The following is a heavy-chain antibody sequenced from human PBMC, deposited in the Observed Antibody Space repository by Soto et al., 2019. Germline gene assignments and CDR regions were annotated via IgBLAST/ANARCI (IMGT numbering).Heavy chain of an antibody. D-gene: IGHD3-22*01. CDR2: IRSKSNGGTT. V-gene: IGHV3-49*03. CDR3: AMDTSGYNYYFAH. Sequence: EVPLVESGGGLLQPGRSLRLSCATSGFTFDDYAMSWFRQAPGKGLELVGFIRSKSNGGTTEYAASVKGRFTISRDDSRNIAYLQMNSLKTEDTAVYYCAMDTSGYNYYFAHWGQGTLVIVSS. CDR1: GFTFDDYA. J-gene: IGHJ4*02.